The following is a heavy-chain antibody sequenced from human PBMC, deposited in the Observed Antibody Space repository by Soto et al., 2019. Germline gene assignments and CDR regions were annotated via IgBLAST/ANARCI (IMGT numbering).Heavy chain of an antibody. V-gene: IGHV1-18*01. CDR1: GYTFTSYG. J-gene: IGHJ3*01. CDR2: ISGYNGNT. D-gene: IGHD3-9*01. Sequence: ASVKVSCKASGYTFTSYGISWVRQAPGQGPEWMGWISGYNGNTNYAQKIQGRVTMTTDTSTNTAYMELRGLTSDDTAMYYCAFFHVLRYFDLGGPYHLGGHATMVTVS. CDR3: AFFHVLRYFDLGGPYHL.